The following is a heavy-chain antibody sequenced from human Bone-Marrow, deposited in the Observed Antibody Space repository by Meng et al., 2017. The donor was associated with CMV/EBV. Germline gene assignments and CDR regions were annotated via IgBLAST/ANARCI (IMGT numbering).Heavy chain of an antibody. J-gene: IGHJ4*02. CDR1: GGSISSSSYY. V-gene: IGHV4-61*01. CDR2: VHYSGST. D-gene: IGHD3-10*01. CDR3: ARSPGYPREFGY. Sequence: GSLRLSCTVSGGSISSSSYYWSWIRQSPGKGLECIGYVHYSGSTNYNPSLRSRATISVDTSKNQFSLKLRSVTAADTAVYYCARSPGYPREFGYWGQGTLVTVSS.